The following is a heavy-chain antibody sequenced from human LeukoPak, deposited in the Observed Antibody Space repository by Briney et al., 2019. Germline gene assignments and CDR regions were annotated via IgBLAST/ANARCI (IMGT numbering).Heavy chain of an antibody. D-gene: IGHD4-17*01. Sequence: SETLSLTCTIRGGSINGYSWSWIRQTPEKGLEWLGEIRHSGTTNYRPSLKSRVTISFDKSKNQFSLTMTSVTAADTAVYYCTRQSGTVTPIDYWGQGTLVTVSS. CDR3: TRQSGTVTPIDY. J-gene: IGHJ4*02. V-gene: IGHV4-34*01. CDR1: GGSINGYS. CDR2: IRHSGTT.